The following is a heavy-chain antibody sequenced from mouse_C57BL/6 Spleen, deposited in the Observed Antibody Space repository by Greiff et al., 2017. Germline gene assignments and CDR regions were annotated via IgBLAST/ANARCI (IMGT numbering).Heavy chain of an antibody. D-gene: IGHD1-1*01. CDR2: IHPNSGST. CDR3: AVITTVDYFDY. V-gene: IGHV1-64*01. Sequence: QVQLQQPGAELVKPGASVKLSCKASGYTFTSYWMHWVKQRPGQGLEWIGMIHPNSGSTNYNEKFKGKATLTVDKSSSTAYMQLSSLTSEDAAVYYCAVITTVDYFDYWGQGTTLTVSS. CDR1: GYTFTSYW. J-gene: IGHJ2*01.